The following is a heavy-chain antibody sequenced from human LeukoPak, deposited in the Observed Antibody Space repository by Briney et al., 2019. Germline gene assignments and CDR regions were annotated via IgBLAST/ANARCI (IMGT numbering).Heavy chain of an antibody. CDR3: ARDGDGYNTDY. V-gene: IGHV4-34*01. D-gene: IGHD5-24*01. Sequence: SETLSLTCAVYGGSFSGYYWSWIRQPPGKGLEWIGEINHSGSTNYNPSLESRVTISVDTSKNQFSLKLSSVTAADTAVYYCARDGDGYNTDYWGQGTLVTVSS. CDR1: GGSFSGYY. J-gene: IGHJ4*02. CDR2: INHSGST.